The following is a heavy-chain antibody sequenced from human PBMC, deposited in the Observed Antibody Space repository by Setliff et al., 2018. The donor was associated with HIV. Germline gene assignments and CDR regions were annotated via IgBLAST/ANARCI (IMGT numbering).Heavy chain of an antibody. J-gene: IGHJ4*02. CDR2: IYSGGST. CDR1: GFTVSSNY. D-gene: IGHD6-13*01. Sequence: GGSLRLSCAASGFTVSSNYMSWVRQAPGKGLEWVSVIYSGGSTYYADSVKGRFTISRDNSKNTLYLQMNSLRAEDTAVYYCAKDHATSSWSPFDYWGQGTLVTVSS. CDR3: AKDHATSSWSPFDY. V-gene: IGHV3-53*01.